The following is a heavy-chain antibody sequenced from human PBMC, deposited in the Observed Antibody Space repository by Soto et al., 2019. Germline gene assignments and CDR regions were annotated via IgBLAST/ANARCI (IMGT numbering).Heavy chain of an antibody. J-gene: IGHJ5*02. CDR3: ARVGVTARSETQYNWFDP. V-gene: IGHV4-59*01. CDR2: IYYSGST. Sequence: TLSLTCTVSGGSISSYYWSWIRRPPGKGLEWIGYIYYSGSTNYNPSLKSRVTISVDTSKNQFSLKLSSVTAADTAVYYCARVGVTARSETQYNWFDPWGQGTLVTVSS. D-gene: IGHD3-10*01. CDR1: GGSISSYY.